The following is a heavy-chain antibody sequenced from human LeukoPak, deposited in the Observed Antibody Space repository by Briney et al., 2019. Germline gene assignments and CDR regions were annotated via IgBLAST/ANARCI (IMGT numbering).Heavy chain of an antibody. J-gene: IGHJ3*02. Sequence: PSETLSLTCAVYGGSFSGYYWSWLRQPPGKGLEWIGEINHSGSTNYNPSLKSRVTISVDTSKNQFSLKLSSVTAADTAVYYCARRAAPKTFDIWGQGTMVTVSS. V-gene: IGHV4-34*01. D-gene: IGHD6-13*01. CDR1: GGSFSGYY. CDR3: ARRAAPKTFDI. CDR2: INHSGST.